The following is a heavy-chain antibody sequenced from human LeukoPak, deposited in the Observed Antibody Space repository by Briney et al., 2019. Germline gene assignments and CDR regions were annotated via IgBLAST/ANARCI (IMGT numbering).Heavy chain of an antibody. V-gene: IGHV1-69*05. CDR3: ATHGGGSYPFDY. CDR2: IIPIFGTA. Sequence: ASVKVSCKASGGTFSSYAISWVRQAPGQGLEWMGGIIPIFGTANYAQKFQGRVTITTDESTSTAYMELSSLRSEDTAVYYCATHGGGSYPFDYWGQGTLVTVSS. J-gene: IGHJ4*02. CDR1: GGTFSSYA. D-gene: IGHD1-26*01.